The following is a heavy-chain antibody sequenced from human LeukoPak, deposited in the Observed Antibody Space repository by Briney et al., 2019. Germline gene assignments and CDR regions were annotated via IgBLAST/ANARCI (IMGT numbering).Heavy chain of an antibody. J-gene: IGHJ4*02. D-gene: IGHD3-10*02. CDR3: ASGKYYYVY. Sequence: PSETLSLTCAVYGGSFSGYYCSWIRQPPGKGLEWIGEINHSGSTNYNPSLKSRVTISVDTSKNQFSLKLSSVTAADTAVYYCASGKYYYVYWGQGTLVTVSS. CDR1: GGSFSGYY. CDR2: INHSGST. V-gene: IGHV4-34*01.